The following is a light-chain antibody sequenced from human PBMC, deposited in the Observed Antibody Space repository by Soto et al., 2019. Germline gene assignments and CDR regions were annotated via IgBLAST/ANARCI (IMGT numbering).Light chain of an antibody. CDR1: QSIKNY. CDR2: GAS. Sequence: DIQMTQSPSSLSAAIGDRVTITCRASQSIKNYLNWYQHKPGAAPKLLIFGASNLESGVPSRFSGSGSGTEFTLSISSLQPEEFATYYCQQGYSTTPITFGQGTRVEIK. CDR3: QQGYSTTPIT. V-gene: IGKV1-39*01. J-gene: IGKJ5*01.